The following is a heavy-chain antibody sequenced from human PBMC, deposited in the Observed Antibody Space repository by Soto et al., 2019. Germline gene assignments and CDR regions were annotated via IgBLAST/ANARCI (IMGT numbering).Heavy chain of an antibody. CDR2: IYYSGST. CDR3: ARAKAPLYSSSWYWFDP. Sequence: QVQLQESGPGLVKPSETLSLTCTVSGGSISSYYWSWIRQPPGKGLEYIGYIYYSGSTNYNPSLNSRVTISVDTSNTQFSLKLSSVTAADTAVYYCARAKAPLYSSSWYWFDPWGQGTLVTVSS. D-gene: IGHD6-13*01. J-gene: IGHJ5*02. CDR1: GGSISSYY. V-gene: IGHV4-59*08.